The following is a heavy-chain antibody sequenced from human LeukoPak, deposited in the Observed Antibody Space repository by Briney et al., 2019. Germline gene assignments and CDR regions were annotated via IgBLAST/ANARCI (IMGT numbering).Heavy chain of an antibody. CDR1: GFTFSNYA. V-gene: IGHV3-30*09. J-gene: IGHJ6*02. CDR2: ISDDGSSK. D-gene: IGHD4-23*01. CDR3: ARDDYGGNSVLWVYYGMDV. Sequence: GGSLRLSCAASGFTFSNYAMHWVRRAPGKGLAWVAAISDDGSSKFYSDSVKGRFAISRDNPKNTLYLQMNSLRVEDTAVYFCARDDYGGNSVLWVYYGMDVWGQGTTVTVSS.